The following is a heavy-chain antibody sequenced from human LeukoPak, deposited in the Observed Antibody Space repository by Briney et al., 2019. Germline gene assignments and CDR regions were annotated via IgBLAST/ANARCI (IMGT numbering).Heavy chain of an antibody. CDR1: GFTFSSDA. CDR3: ARAKFDSSRYYYRGFDI. Sequence: GGSLRLSCVASGFTFSSDAMHWVRQAPGKGLEWVAVISYDGKEKYHADSVKGRFTISRDNSKNTLYLQMNSLRAEDTAVYYCARAKFDSSRYYYRGFDIWGQGTMVTVSS. CDR2: ISYDGKEK. V-gene: IGHV3-30*04. J-gene: IGHJ3*02. D-gene: IGHD3-22*01.